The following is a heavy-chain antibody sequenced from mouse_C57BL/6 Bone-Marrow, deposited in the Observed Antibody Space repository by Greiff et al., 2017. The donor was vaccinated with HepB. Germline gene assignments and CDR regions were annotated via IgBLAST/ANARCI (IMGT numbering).Heavy chain of an antibody. J-gene: IGHJ2*01. CDR2: IRNKANGYTT. Sequence: EVQLVESGGGLVQPGGSLSLSCAASGFTFTDYYMSWVRQPPGKALEWLGFIRNKANGYTTEYSASVKGRFTISRDNSQSILYLQMNALSAEDSATYYCARYKGGYSSWGQGTTLTVSS. CDR3: ARYKGGYSS. V-gene: IGHV7-3*01. D-gene: IGHD2-3*01. CDR1: GFTFTDYY.